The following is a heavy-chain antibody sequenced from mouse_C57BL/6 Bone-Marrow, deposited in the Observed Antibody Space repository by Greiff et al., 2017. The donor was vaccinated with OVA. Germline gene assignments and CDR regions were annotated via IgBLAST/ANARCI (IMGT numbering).Heavy chain of an antibody. J-gene: IGHJ2*01. CDR3: AQTAQKDYLDD. D-gene: IGHD3-2*02. V-gene: IGHV1-81*01. Sequence: QVQLQQSGAELARPGASVKLSCKASGYTFTSYGISWVKQRTGQGLEWIGEIYPRSGNTYYNEKFKGKATLTADKSSSTAYMELRSLTSEDSAVYFCAQTAQKDYLDDWGQGTTLTVSS. CDR1: GYTFTSYG. CDR2: IYPRSGNT.